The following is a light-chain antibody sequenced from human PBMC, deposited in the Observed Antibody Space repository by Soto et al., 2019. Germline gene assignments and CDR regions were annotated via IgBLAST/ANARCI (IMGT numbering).Light chain of an antibody. CDR2: DVN. CDR1: SSDVGGYEH. J-gene: IGLJ3*02. V-gene: IGLV2-11*01. Sequence: QSALTQPRSVPGSPGQSVTISCTGSSSDVGGYEHVSWYQQDQGKAPQLMIYDVNKRPSGVPDRFSGSKSGNTASLTISGLLADDETDYYCCSYAGSATWVFGGGTKVTVL. CDR3: CSYAGSATWV.